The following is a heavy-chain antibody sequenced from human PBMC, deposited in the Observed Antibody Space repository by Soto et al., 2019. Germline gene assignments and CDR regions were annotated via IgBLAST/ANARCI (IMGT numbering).Heavy chain of an antibody. CDR2: IKSKTDGGTT. J-gene: IGHJ4*02. CDR3: TTTMPDYYDSSGYYFDY. Sequence: GESLKISCAASGFTFSNAWMSWVRQAPGKGLEWVGRIKSKTDGGTTDYAAPVKGRFTISRDDSKNTLYLQMNSLKTEDTAVYYCTTTMPDYYDSSGYYFDYWGQGTLVTVSS. CDR1: GFTFSNAW. D-gene: IGHD3-22*01. V-gene: IGHV3-15*01.